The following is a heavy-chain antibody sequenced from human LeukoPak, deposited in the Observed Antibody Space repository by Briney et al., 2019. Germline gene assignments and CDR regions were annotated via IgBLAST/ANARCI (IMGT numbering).Heavy chain of an antibody. J-gene: IGHJ4*02. CDR1: GFTFKDYY. CDR3: ARGFSGYRNY. D-gene: IGHD5-12*01. Sequence: ASVKVSCKTSGFTFKDYYIHWVRQAPGQGLEWMGWLNPYSGGTNYAQKFQGRVTMTRDTSISTAYMELSRLRSDDTAVYYCARGFSGYRNYWGQGTLVTVSS. CDR2: LNPYSGGT. V-gene: IGHV1-2*02.